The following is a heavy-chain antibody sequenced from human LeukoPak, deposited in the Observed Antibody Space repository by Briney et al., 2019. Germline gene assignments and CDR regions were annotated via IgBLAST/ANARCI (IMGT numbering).Heavy chain of an antibody. CDR3: ARAIYDFWSGYYSDY. D-gene: IGHD3-3*01. V-gene: IGHV4-61*02. CDR2: VYSGGGT. CDR1: GGSISSGSYY. Sequence: SQTLSLTCTVSGGSISSGSYYWSWIRQSAGKGLEWIGRVYSGGGTNYNPSLKSRVTISVDTSKNQYSLNLTSVTAADTAVYYCARAIYDFWSGYYSDYWGQGTLVTVSS. J-gene: IGHJ4*02.